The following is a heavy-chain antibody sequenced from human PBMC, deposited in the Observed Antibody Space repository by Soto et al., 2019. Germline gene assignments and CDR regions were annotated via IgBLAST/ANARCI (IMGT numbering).Heavy chain of an antibody. J-gene: IGHJ4*02. CDR2: INHSGST. Sequence: SETLSLTCAVYGGSFSGYYWSWIRQPPGKGLEWIGEINHSGSTNYNPSLKSRVTISVDTSKNQFSLKLSSVTAADTAVYYCARSYTINRPYDYWGQGTLVTVSS. CDR1: GGSFSGYY. D-gene: IGHD5-12*01. CDR3: ARSYTINRPYDY. V-gene: IGHV4-34*01.